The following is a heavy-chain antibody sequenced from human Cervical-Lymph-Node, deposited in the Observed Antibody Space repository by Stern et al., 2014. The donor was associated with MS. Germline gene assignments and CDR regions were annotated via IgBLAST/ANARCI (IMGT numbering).Heavy chain of an antibody. V-gene: IGHV2-70*11. CDR3: LGGSCYSWDGMHV. Sequence: GQSGPALVEATQTLTLTCTFSGFSLSTGGMCVSWIRQPPGKALEWLARIDWDGDEYYSPSLKTRLTISRDTSNNLVVLTVPNVDPVDTATYYCLGGSCYSWDGMHVWGQGTTVTVSS. CDR2: IDWDGDE. CDR1: GFSLSTGGMC. D-gene: IGHD2-15*01. J-gene: IGHJ6*02.